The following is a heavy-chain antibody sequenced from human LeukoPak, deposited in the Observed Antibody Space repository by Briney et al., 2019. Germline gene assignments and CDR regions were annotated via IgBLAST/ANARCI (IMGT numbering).Heavy chain of an antibody. CDR3: VRVRRINTVRGVFISWFDP. V-gene: IGHV4-30-4*01. D-gene: IGHD3-10*01. CDR2: IFYTGST. Sequence: SETLSLTCTVSGGSISSGDYFWTWIRQPPEKGLEWIGYIFYTGSTNYNPSLKSRLTISVDTSKSQFSLRLSSVTAADTAVYYCVRVRRINTVRGVFISWFDPWGQGTLVTVSS. J-gene: IGHJ5*02. CDR1: GGSISSGDYF.